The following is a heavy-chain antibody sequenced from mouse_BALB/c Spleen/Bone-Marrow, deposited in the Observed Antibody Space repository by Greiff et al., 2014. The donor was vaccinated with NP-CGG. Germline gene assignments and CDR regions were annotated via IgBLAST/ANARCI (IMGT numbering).Heavy chain of an antibody. V-gene: IGHV1S130*01. Sequence: VKLQESGSVLVRPGASVKLSCKASGYTFTSSWMHWAKQRPGQGLEWIGEIHPNSGNTNYNEKFKGKATLTVDTSSSTAYVDLSSLTSEDSAVYYCAREKIYGNYLWYFDVWGAGTMVTVSS. CDR2: IHPNSGNT. J-gene: IGHJ1*01. CDR3: AREKIYGNYLWYFDV. D-gene: IGHD2-1*01. CDR1: GYTFTSSW.